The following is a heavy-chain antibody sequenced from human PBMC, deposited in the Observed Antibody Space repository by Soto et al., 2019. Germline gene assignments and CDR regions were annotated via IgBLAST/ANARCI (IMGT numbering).Heavy chain of an antibody. V-gene: IGHV4-39*01. CDR3: ARQRVVTVALYFDY. CDR2: IYYSGST. J-gene: IGHJ4*02. Sequence: PSETLSLTCTVSGGSISSSSYYWGWIRQPPGKGLEWIGSIYYSGSTYYNQSLKSRVTISVDTSKNQFSLKLSSVTAADTAVYYCARQRVVTVALYFDYWGQGTLVTVSS. CDR1: GGSISSSSYY. D-gene: IGHD3-22*01.